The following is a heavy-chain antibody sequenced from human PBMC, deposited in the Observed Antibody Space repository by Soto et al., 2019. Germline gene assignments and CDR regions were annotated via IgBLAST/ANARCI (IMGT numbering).Heavy chain of an antibody. Sequence: VQLVQSGAEVKKPGASVKVSCKSSGDSFNDYYLHWVRQAPGQGLEWMGWINPNSGVTKYAQKFQGWVTMTRATSIRTVYRELGRLRSDDTAVYYCARESGGATATLDYYYFYMDVGGKGTTVTVSS. CDR1: GDSFNDYY. CDR2: INPNSGVT. V-gene: IGHV1-2*04. CDR3: ARESGGATATLDYYYFYMDV. J-gene: IGHJ6*03. D-gene: IGHD5-12*01.